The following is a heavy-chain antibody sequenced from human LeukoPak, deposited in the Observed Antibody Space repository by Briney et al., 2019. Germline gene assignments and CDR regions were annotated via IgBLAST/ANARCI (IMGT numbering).Heavy chain of an antibody. V-gene: IGHV4-31*03. D-gene: IGHD3-16*02. J-gene: IGHJ4*02. CDR3: AATFGGVIVSFDY. CDR2: IYYSGST. CDR1: GGSISSCGYC. Sequence: SETLSLTCTVSGGSISSCGYCWSWIRQHPGKGLEWIGYIYYSGSTYYNPSLKSRVTISVDTSKNQFSLKLSSVTAADTAVYYCAATFGGVIVSFDYWGQGTLVTVSS.